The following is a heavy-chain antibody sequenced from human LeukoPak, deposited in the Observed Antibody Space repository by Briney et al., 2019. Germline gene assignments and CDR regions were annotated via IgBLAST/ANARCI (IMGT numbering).Heavy chain of an antibody. D-gene: IGHD3-22*01. V-gene: IGHV3-23*01. CDR2: INDGVGRA. J-gene: IGHJ4*02. Sequence: TGGSLRLSCSASGFTFSNYAMSWVRQAPGKGLEWVSAINDGVGRAFYADAVRGRFTISRDNSKNTLYLQMNSLRAEDTAVYYCAKDNYYDSSGYLRYWGQGTLVTVSS. CDR1: GFTFSNYA. CDR3: AKDNYYDSSGYLRY.